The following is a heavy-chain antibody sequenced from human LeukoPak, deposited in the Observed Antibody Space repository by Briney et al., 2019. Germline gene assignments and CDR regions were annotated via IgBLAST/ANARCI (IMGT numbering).Heavy chain of an antibody. D-gene: IGHD3-22*01. Sequence: PGGSLRLSCAASGFTFSSYGMHWVRQAPGKGLEWVAFIRYDGSNKYYADSVKGRFTISRDNSKNTLYLQMNSLRAEDTAVYYCTNIPGLYDSSGYYPFDYWGQGTLVTVSS. V-gene: IGHV3-30*02. CDR2: IRYDGSNK. CDR1: GFTFSSYG. CDR3: TNIPGLYDSSGYYPFDY. J-gene: IGHJ4*02.